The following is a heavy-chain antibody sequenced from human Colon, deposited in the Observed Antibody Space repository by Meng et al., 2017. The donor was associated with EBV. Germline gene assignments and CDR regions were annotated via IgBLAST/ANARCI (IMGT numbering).Heavy chain of an antibody. V-gene: IGHV4-34*01. D-gene: IGHD6-19*01. CDR1: GGSFSGIY. CDR2: INHSGSS. CDR3: ARLREWLVDD. Sequence: QLQQWAAGLLKPSXTLSLTCAVYGGSFSGIYWSWIRQPPGKGLEWIGEINHSGSSSYNPSLKSRVTISIDTSKNQVSLKLRSVTAADTAVYYCARLREWLVDDSGQGTLGTVSS. J-gene: IGHJ4*02.